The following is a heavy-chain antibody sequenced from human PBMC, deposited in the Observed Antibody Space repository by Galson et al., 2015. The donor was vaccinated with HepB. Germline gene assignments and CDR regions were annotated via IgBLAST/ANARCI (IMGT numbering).Heavy chain of an antibody. D-gene: IGHD3-3*01. Sequence: SVKVSCKASGGTFSSYAISWVRQAPGQGLEWMGGIIPIFGTANYAQKFQGRVTITADKSTSTAYMELSSLRSEDTAVYYCASGVELMSVDYYYGMDVWGQGTTVTVSS. CDR3: ASGVELMSVDYYYGMDV. J-gene: IGHJ6*02. V-gene: IGHV1-69*06. CDR1: GGTFSSYA. CDR2: IIPIFGTA.